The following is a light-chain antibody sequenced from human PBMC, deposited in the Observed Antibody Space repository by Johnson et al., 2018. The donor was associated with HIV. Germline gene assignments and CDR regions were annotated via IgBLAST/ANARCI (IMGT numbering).Light chain of an antibody. V-gene: IGLV1-51*02. CDR3: GTLDNGLSGYV. Sequence: QAVLTQPPSVSAAPGQKVTISCSGSSSNIGNNYVSWYQQLPGTAPKLLIYENNKRPSGITDRFSGSKSGTSATLGLTGLRTGDEADYYCGTLDNGLSGYVFGSGTKVTVL. CDR2: ENN. J-gene: IGLJ1*01. CDR1: SSNIGNNY.